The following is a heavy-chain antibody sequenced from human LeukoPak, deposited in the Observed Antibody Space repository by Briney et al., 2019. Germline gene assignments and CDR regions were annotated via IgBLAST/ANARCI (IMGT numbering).Heavy chain of an antibody. CDR1: GYTFTTYY. Sequence: ASVTVSCKASGYTFTTYYMHWVRHAPGQGLEWMGIINPSGGSATYAQNFQGRVTMTRDTSTTTVYMELSSLRSEDTAVYYCARDGQPGAHYGLKSHGFDFWGQGTLVTVSS. J-gene: IGHJ4*02. CDR3: ARDGQPGAHYGLKSHGFDF. D-gene: IGHD3-10*01. V-gene: IGHV1-46*01. CDR2: INPSGGSA.